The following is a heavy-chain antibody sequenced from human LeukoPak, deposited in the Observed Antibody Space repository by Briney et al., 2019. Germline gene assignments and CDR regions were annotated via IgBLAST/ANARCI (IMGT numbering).Heavy chain of an antibody. V-gene: IGHV4-39*07. CDR1: GASISSSSYY. Sequence: SETLSLTCTVSGASISSSSYYWGWIRQPPGKGLEWIGSIYYSGSTSYNPSLKSRVTISVDTSKNQFSLKLSSVTAADTAVYYCARDEDYDSSGYSQGWFDPWGQGTLVTVSS. CDR2: IYYSGST. J-gene: IGHJ5*02. CDR3: ARDEDYDSSGYSQGWFDP. D-gene: IGHD3-22*01.